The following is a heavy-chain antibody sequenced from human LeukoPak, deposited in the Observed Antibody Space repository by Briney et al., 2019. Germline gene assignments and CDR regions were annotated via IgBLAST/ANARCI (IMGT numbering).Heavy chain of an antibody. D-gene: IGHD3-10*01. CDR3: ARDSYYYGSGIDY. J-gene: IGHJ4*02. Sequence: SETLSLTCAVYGGAFSGYYWGWIRQPPGKGLEWTGEINHSGSTNYNQSLKSRVTISVDTSQNQFSLNLNSVTAADTAVYYCARDSYYYGSGIDYWGQGTLVTVSS. CDR2: INHSGST. CDR1: GGAFSGYY. V-gene: IGHV4-34*01.